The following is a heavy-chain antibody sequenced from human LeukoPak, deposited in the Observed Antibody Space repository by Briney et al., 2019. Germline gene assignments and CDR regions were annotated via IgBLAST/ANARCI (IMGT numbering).Heavy chain of an antibody. Sequence: XLSCAXSGFTVSSNYMSWVRQAPGKGLEWVSVIYSGGSTYYSDSVKGRFTIPRGNSKNTLYLQMNSLRAEDTAVYYCARALGGYYGMDVWGQGTTVTVSS. CDR2: IYSGGST. J-gene: IGHJ6*02. D-gene: IGHD3-16*01. V-gene: IGHV3-53*01. CDR1: GFTVSSNY. CDR3: ARALGGYYGMDV.